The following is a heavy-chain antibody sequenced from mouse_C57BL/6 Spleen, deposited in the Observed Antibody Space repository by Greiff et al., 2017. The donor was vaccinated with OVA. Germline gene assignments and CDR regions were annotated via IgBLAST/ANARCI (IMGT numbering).Heavy chain of an antibody. CDR1: GYTFTNYW. CDR3: ARWGSSAPYYFDY. CDR2: IYPGGGYT. J-gene: IGHJ2*01. V-gene: IGHV1-63*01. D-gene: IGHD3-2*02. Sequence: VQLQQSGAELVRPGTSVKMSCKASGYTFTNYWIGWAKQRPGHGLEWIGDIYPGGGYTNYNEKFKGKATLTADKSSSTAYMQFSSLTSEDSAIYYCARWGSSAPYYFDYWGQGTTLTVSS.